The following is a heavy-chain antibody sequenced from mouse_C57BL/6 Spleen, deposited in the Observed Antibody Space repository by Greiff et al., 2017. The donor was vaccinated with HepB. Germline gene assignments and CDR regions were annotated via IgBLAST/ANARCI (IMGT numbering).Heavy chain of an antibody. CDR3: ARCSTTRYFDV. Sequence: QVQLKESGPELVKPGASVKISCKASGYAFSSSWMNWVKQRPGKGLEWIGRIYPGDGDTNYNGKFKGKATLTADKSSSTAYMQLSSLTSEDSAVYFCARCSTTRYFDVWGTGTTVTVSS. CDR1: GYAFSSSW. J-gene: IGHJ1*03. CDR2: IYPGDGDT. V-gene: IGHV1-82*01. D-gene: IGHD6-1*01.